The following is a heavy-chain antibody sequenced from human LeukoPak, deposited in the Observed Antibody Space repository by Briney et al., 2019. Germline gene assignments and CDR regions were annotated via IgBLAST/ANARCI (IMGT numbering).Heavy chain of an antibody. Sequence: PSQTLSLTCAVSGGSISSGGYRWTWIRQYPGKGLEWIGYINYSGSTYYNPSLKSRVTISVDTSKNQFSLKLSSVTAADTAVYYCARLITFGGVIVTAFDIWGQGTMVTVSS. V-gene: IGHV4-31*11. D-gene: IGHD3-16*02. CDR1: GGSISSGGYR. CDR3: ARLITFGGVIVTAFDI. J-gene: IGHJ3*02. CDR2: INYSGST.